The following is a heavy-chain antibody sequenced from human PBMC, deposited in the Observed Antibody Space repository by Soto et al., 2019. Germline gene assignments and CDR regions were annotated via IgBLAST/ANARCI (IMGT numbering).Heavy chain of an antibody. CDR3: ARLSGTRAGRSLGMDV. D-gene: IGHD2-8*01. CDR2: IYPGDSDT. J-gene: IGHJ6*02. V-gene: IGHV5-51*01. Sequence: GESLKISCKGSGYSFTSYWIGWVRQMPGKGLEWMGIIYPGDSDTRYSPSFQGQVTISADKSISTAYLQWSSLKASDTAMYYCARLSGTRAGRSLGMDVWGQGTTVTVSS. CDR1: GYSFTSYW.